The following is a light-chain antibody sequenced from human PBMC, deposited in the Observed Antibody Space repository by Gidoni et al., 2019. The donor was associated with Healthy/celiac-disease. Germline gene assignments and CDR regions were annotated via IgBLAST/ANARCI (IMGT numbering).Light chain of an antibody. CDR3: QVWDSSSDHVV. CDR1: NIGSKS. V-gene: IGLV3-21*02. CDR2: DAS. Sequence: SYVLTQPPSVSVAPGQTARITCGGTNIGSKSVHWYQQKPGQAPVLVVYDASDRPSGIPERFSGSNSGNTATLTISRVEAGDEADYYCQVWDSSSDHVVFGGGTKLTVL. J-gene: IGLJ2*01.